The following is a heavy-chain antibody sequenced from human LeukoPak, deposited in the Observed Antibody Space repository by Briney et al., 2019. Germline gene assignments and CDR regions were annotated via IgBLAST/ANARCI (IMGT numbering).Heavy chain of an antibody. V-gene: IGHV3-21*01. Sequence: GGSLRLSCAPSGFTFSSYSMDWVRQAPGKGLEWVSSILTSSSYIYHADSGKGRFTISRDNAKISLYMQMNSLRAGDTAVYYCASSITMVRGLISYWGQGTLVTVSS. CDR1: GFTFSSYS. J-gene: IGHJ4*02. CDR2: ILTSSSYI. CDR3: ASSITMVRGLISY. D-gene: IGHD3-10*01.